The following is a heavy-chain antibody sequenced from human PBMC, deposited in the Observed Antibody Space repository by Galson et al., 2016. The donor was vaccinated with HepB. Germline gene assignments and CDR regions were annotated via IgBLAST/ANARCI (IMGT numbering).Heavy chain of an antibody. J-gene: IGHJ3*02. Sequence: QSGAEVKEPGESLRISCQGSGYSFTDYWIAWVRQMPGKGLEWMGRIDPADSFTNYSPSSHGHVTISADKSISTAYLQWSSLKASDTAMYYCARPRRDGYNGAFDIWGPGTMVTVS. D-gene: IGHD5-24*01. CDR1: GYSFTDYW. CDR2: IDPADSFT. V-gene: IGHV5-10-1*01. CDR3: ARPRRDGYNGAFDI.